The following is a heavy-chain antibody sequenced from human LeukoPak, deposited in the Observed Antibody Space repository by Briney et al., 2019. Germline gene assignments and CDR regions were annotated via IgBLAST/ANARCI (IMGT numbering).Heavy chain of an antibody. V-gene: IGHV1-8*01. CDR1: GYTFTSYD. CDR3: ARDGAGAGPLWFGIDYYYGMDV. Sequence: ASVKVSCTASGYTFTSYDINWVRQATGQGLEWMGWMNPNSGNTGYAQKFQGRVTMTRNTSISTAYMELGSLRSEDTAVYYCARDGAGAGPLWFGIDYYYGMDVWGQGTTVTVSS. CDR2: MNPNSGNT. J-gene: IGHJ6*02. D-gene: IGHD3-10*01.